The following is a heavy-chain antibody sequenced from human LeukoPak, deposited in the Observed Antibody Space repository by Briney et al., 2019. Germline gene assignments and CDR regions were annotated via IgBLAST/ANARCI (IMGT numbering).Heavy chain of an antibody. CDR1: GFSFGGHE. D-gene: IGHD2-15*01. Sequence: GGSLRLSCAASGFSFGGHEMNWVRQAPGKGLEWVSYISSRDSTIYYADSVKGRFTISRDNAKNSLYLQMNSLRAEDTAVYYCARALGGCTSGSCAIDYWGQGTLVTVSS. V-gene: IGHV3-48*03. J-gene: IGHJ4*02. CDR2: ISSRDSTI. CDR3: ARALGGCTSGSCAIDY.